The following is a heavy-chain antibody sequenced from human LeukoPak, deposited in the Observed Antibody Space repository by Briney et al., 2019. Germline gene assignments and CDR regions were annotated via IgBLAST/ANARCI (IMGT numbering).Heavy chain of an antibody. CDR2: INPNSGGT. V-gene: IGHV1-2*02. CDR1: GYTFTGYY. J-gene: IGHJ4*02. D-gene: IGHD1-26*01. Sequence: ASVKVSCKASGYTFTGYYMHWVRQAPGQGLEWMGWINPNSGGTNYAQKFQGRVTMTRVTSISTAYMELSRLRSDDTAVYYCARVESVGSYFDYWGQGTLVTVSS. CDR3: ARVESVGSYFDY.